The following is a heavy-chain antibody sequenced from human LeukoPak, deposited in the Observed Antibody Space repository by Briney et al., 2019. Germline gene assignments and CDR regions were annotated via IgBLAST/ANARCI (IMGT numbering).Heavy chain of an antibody. CDR3: AKTGNPATGDY. J-gene: IGHJ4*02. CDR2: ISSSGSTI. D-gene: IGHD1-1*01. V-gene: IGHV3-48*03. Sequence: GGSLRLSCAASGFIFSSYEMNWVRQAPGKGLEWVSYISSSGSTIYYADSVKGRFTISRDNAKNSLYLQMNSLRAEDTAVYYCAKTGNPATGDYWGQGTLVTVSS. CDR1: GFIFSSYE.